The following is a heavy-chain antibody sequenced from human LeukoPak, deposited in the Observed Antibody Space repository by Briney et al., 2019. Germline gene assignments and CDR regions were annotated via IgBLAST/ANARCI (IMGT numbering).Heavy chain of an antibody. J-gene: IGHJ4*02. CDR3: AKHNPDRRD. Sequence: GGSLRLSCAASGFTFTAYTINWVRQAPGKGLEWVSYVSGSTTDIYYADSVKGRFTISRDNSKNTLYLQMNSLRAEDTAVYYCAKHNPDRRDWGQGTLVTVSS. D-gene: IGHD1-1*01. CDR2: VSGSTTDI. CDR1: GFTFTAYT. V-gene: IGHV3-23*01.